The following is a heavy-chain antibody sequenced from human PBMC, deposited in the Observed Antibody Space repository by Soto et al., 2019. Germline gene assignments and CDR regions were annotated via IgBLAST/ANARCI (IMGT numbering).Heavy chain of an antibody. D-gene: IGHD3-22*01. J-gene: IGHJ4*02. CDR3: AVYTYYDSSGYPRMENY. V-gene: IGHV1-18*01. CDR1: GYTFTSYG. Sequence: ASVKVSCKASGYTFTSYGISWVRQAPGQGLEWMGWISAYNGNTNYAQKLQGRVTMTTDTSTSTAYMELRSLRSDDTAVYYCAVYTYYDSSGYPRMENYWGQGTLVTVSS. CDR2: ISAYNGNT.